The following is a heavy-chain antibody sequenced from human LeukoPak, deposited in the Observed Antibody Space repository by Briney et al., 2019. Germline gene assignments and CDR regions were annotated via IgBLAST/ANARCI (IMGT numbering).Heavy chain of an antibody. V-gene: IGHV3-30-3*01. J-gene: IGHJ4*02. Sequence: GGSLRLSCAASGFTFSSYAMHWVRQAPGKGLEWVAVISYDGSNKYYADSVKGRFTISRDNSKNTLYLQMNSLRAEDTAVYYCARDVGGYSGYPPGSYWGQGTLVTVSS. CDR3: ARDVGGYSGYPPGSY. CDR2: ISYDGSNK. D-gene: IGHD5-12*01. CDR1: GFTFSSYA.